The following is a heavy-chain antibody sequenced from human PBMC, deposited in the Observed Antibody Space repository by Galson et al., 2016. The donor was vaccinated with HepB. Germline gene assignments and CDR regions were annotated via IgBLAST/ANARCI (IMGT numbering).Heavy chain of an antibody. CDR2: IKSKSDGGTT. J-gene: IGHJ6*02. D-gene: IGHD1-26*01. Sequence: SLRLSCAASGFTFHNAWMNWVRPAPGKGLEWVGRIKSKSDGGTTDYAAPVKGRFTISRDDSKNTLFLQMNSLKIEDTGVYYCTTNRGYSRNYSGLDVWGQGTTVTVSS. V-gene: IGHV3-15*07. CDR1: GFTFHNAW. CDR3: TTNRGYSRNYSGLDV.